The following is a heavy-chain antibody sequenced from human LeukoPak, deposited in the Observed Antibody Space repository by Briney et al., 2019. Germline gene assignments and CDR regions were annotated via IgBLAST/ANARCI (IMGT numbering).Heavy chain of an antibody. CDR3: ASSYGSGRPYYMDV. D-gene: IGHD3-10*01. CDR1: GYTFTSYD. CDR2: MNPNSGNT. V-gene: IGHV1-8*03. J-gene: IGHJ6*03. Sequence: ASVKVSCKASGYTFTSYDINWVRQATGQRLEWMGWMNPNSGNTGYAQKFQGRVTITRNTSISTAYMELSSLRSEDTAVYYCASSYGSGRPYYMDVWGKGTTVTASS.